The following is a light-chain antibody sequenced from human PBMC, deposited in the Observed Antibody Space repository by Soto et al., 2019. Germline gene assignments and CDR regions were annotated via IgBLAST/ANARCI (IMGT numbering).Light chain of an antibody. CDR2: GAS. J-gene: IGKJ4*01. CDR1: QIVNTFY. V-gene: IGKV3-20*01. Sequence: EVVLSQSPGTLSLSPGESATLSCRASQIVNTFYLAWYQQKPGQPPRLLIYGASSRATGVPDRFSASGSATDFSLTIRRLEPEDSAVYYCQQFGSSGPLTFGGGTRWIS. CDR3: QQFGSSGPLT.